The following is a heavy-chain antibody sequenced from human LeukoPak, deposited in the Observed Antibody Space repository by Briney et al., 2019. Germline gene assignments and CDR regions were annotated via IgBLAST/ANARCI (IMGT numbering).Heavy chain of an antibody. CDR1: GFTFSSYS. J-gene: IGHJ4*02. Sequence: GGSLRLSCAASGFTFSSYSMNWVRQAPGKGLEWVSSISSSSSYIYYADSVKGRFTISRDNAKNSLYLQMNSLRAEDTAVYYCARVSGPGSSSFGGYDYWGQGTLVTVSS. CDR3: ARVSGPGSSSFGGYDY. V-gene: IGHV3-21*01. CDR2: ISSSSSYI. D-gene: IGHD6-6*01.